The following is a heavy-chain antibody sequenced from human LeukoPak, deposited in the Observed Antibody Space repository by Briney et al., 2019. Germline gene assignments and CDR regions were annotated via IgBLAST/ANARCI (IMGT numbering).Heavy chain of an antibody. Sequence: SETLSLTCAVYGGSFSGYYWSWIRQPPGKGLEWIGEINHSGGTNYNPSLKSRVTISVDTSKNQFSLKLSSVTAADTAVYYCARDNYYDSSGFPLWGQGTMVTVSS. J-gene: IGHJ3*01. CDR1: GGSFSGYY. D-gene: IGHD3-22*01. V-gene: IGHV4-34*01. CDR3: ARDNYYDSSGFPL. CDR2: INHSGGT.